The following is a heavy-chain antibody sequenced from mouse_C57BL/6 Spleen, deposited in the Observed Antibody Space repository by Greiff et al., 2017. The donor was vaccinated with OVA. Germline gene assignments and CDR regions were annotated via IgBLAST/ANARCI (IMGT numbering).Heavy chain of an antibody. D-gene: IGHD2-3*01. J-gene: IGHJ1*03. CDR2: IDPSDSYT. Sequence: QVQLQQPGAELVRPGTSVKLSCKASGYTFTSYWMHWVKQRPGQGLEWIGVIDPSDSYTNYNQKFKGKATLTVDTSSSTAYMQLSSLTSEDSAVYYWSRRRYDHNGGYIDVWGKWTTVTVSS. CDR1: GYTFTSYW. CDR3: SRRRYDHNGGYIDV. V-gene: IGHV1-59*01.